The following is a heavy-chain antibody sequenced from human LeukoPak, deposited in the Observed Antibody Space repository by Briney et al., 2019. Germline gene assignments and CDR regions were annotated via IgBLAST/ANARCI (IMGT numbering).Heavy chain of an antibody. J-gene: IGHJ6*03. CDR1: GYSFTSYW. D-gene: IGHD6-13*01. V-gene: IGHV5-51*01. Sequence: GESLKISCKGSGYSFTSYWIGWVRQMPGKGLEWMGIIYPGDSDTRYSPSFQGQVTISADKSISTAYLQWSSLKASDTAMFYCASSADRYSSSWLRYYYYYYMDVWGKGTTVTVSS. CDR3: ASSADRYSSSWLRYYYYYYMDV. CDR2: IYPGDSDT.